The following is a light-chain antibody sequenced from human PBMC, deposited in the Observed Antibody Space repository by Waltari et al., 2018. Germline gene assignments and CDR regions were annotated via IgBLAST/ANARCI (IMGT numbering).Light chain of an antibody. CDR1: QDISKY. J-gene: IGKJ1*01. CDR2: GAS. Sequence: DIQMTQSPSSLSASVRDRVTITCRASQDISKYLSWYQQKPGKAPKLLIYGASNLETGFPSRFSGSGSGTDFTFTISSLQPEDIATYYCQQYDNLPVTFGQGTRVDIK. CDR3: QQYDNLPVT. V-gene: IGKV1-33*01.